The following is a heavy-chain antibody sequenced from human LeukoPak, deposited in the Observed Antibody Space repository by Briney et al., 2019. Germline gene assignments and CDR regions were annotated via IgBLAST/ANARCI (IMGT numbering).Heavy chain of an antibody. Sequence: GGSLRLSCAASGLTVSSNYMSWVRQAPGKGLECVSVIYSGGRTYYADSVKGRFTISRDNSKNTLYLQMNSLRGEDTAVYYCARVPHYHYVMDVRGKGTTVTVSS. V-gene: IGHV3-53*01. CDR1: GLTVSSNY. CDR3: ARVPHYHYVMDV. CDR2: IYSGGRT. J-gene: IGHJ6*04.